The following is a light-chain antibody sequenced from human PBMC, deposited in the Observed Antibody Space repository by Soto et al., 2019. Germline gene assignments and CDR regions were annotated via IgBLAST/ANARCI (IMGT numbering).Light chain of an antibody. CDR2: GAS. Sequence: ETVMTQSPATLSVSPGERATLSCRASQSVSRNLAWYQQKPGQAPRLLIYGASTRATDIPARFSGSGSGTELTLTISSLQSEDFALYYCQQYNNWPPLTFGGGTKVELK. V-gene: IGKV3-15*01. J-gene: IGKJ4*02. CDR3: QQYNNWPPLT. CDR1: QSVSRN.